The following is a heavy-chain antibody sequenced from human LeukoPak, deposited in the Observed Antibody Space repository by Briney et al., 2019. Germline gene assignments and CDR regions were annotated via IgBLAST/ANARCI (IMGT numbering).Heavy chain of an antibody. CDR1: GGSISSYY. Sequence: SETLSLTCTVSGGSISSYYWSWIRQPPGKGLEWIGYIYYSGSTNYNPSLKGRVTISVDTSKNQFSLKLSSVTAADTAVYYCARVVDTAMVTIDSWFDPWGQGTLVTVS. CDR2: IYYSGST. V-gene: IGHV4-59*01. J-gene: IGHJ5*02. D-gene: IGHD5-18*01. CDR3: ARVVDTAMVTIDSWFDP.